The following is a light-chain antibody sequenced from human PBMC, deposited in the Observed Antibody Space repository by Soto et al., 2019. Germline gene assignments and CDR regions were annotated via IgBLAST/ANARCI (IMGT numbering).Light chain of an antibody. V-gene: IGKV1-39*01. CDR2: AAS. CDR1: QNIDNY. J-gene: IGKJ5*01. Sequence: DIQMTQSPSSLSASLGDTVTISCRASQNIDNYLHWYQQTPGKAPKVLLYAASVLRDGVPSRFRGSGYGRDFTLTISDLQPEDSAFYYCQQSYSSPPITFGQGTRLDIK. CDR3: QQSYSSPPIT.